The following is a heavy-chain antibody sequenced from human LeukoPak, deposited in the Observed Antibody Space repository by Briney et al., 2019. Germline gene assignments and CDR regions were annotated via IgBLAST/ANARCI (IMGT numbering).Heavy chain of an antibody. CDR2: ISGSGGST. CDR3: AKDAGVRGVTRPLFDY. Sequence: PGGSLRLSCAASGFTFSSYAMSWVRQAPGKGLEWVSAISGSGGSTYYADSVKGRFTISRDNSKNTLYLQMNSLRAEDTAVYYCAKDAGVRGVTRPLFDYWGQGTLVTVSS. D-gene: IGHD3-10*01. CDR1: GFTFSSYA. V-gene: IGHV3-23*01. J-gene: IGHJ4*02.